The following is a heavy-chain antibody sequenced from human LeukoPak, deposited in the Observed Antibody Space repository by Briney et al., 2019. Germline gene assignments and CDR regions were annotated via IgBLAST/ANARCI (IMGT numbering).Heavy chain of an antibody. J-gene: IGHJ5*02. CDR2: IYTSGST. V-gene: IGHV4-61*02. D-gene: IGHD6-19*01. CDR3: ARDPGGSGPAS. CDR1: GGSISSLNYH. Sequence: SETLSLTCTVSGGSISSLNYHWTWIRQPARKGLELIGRIYTSGSTNYSPSFKSRVTISIDTSKNQFSLKLSSVTAADTAVYYCARDPGGSGPASWGPGTLVTVSS.